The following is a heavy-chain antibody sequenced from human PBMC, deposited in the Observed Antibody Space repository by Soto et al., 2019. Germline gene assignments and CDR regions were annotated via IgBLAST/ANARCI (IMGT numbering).Heavy chain of an antibody. CDR2: VSYDGINK. D-gene: IGHD1-26*01. Sequence: QVHLVESGGGVVQPGRSLELSCEASGFPFNTYGMHWVRQAPGKGLEWVAAVSYDGINKYYADSVKGRFTISRDNPMNTLSVQMSSLRPEDTAVYYCARSPQPTRGIHWYFDLWGRGILVTVSS. V-gene: IGHV3-30*03. J-gene: IGHJ2*01. CDR1: GFPFNTYG. CDR3: ARSPQPTRGIHWYFDL.